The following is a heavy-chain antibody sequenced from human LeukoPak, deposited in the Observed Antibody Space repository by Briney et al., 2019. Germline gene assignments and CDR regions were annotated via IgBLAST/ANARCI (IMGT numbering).Heavy chain of an antibody. V-gene: IGHV4-39*01. J-gene: IGHJ4*02. Sequence: KPSETLSLTCTVSGGSISSSSYYWGWIRQPPGKGLEWIGSIYYSGSTYYNPSLKSRVTISVDTSKNQFSLKLSSVTAADTAVYYCARRRRGSSSGYYVDYWGQGTLVTVSS. CDR1: GGSISSSSYY. CDR2: IYYSGST. D-gene: IGHD6-6*01. CDR3: ARRRRGSSSGYYVDY.